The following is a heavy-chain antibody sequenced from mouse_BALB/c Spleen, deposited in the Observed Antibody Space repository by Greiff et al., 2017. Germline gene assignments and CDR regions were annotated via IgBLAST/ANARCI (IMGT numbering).Heavy chain of an antibody. CDR1: GFTFSSYT. CDR3: TREGYDGAWFAY. J-gene: IGHJ3*01. V-gene: IGHV5-6-4*01. Sequence: DVMLVESGGGLVKPGGSLKLSCAASGFTFSSYTMSWVRQTPEKRLEWVATISSGGSYTYYPDSVKGRFTISRDNAKNTLYLQMSSLKSEDTAMYYCTREGYDGAWFAYWGQGTLVTVSA. D-gene: IGHD2-14*01. CDR2: ISSGGSYT.